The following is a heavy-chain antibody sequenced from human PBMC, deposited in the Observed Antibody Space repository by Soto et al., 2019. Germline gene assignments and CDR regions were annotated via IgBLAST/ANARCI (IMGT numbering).Heavy chain of an antibody. CDR1: GFSFSISP. J-gene: IGHJ5*01. Sequence: QVQLVESGGGVVQPGRSLRLSCAASGFSFSISPMHWVRQAPGKGPVWVALISYDGTNKFYADSVKGRFTISRDNSKLTCYLQLDSLRPEAALVDYCARDPTVSGGQQWAFNSFDSWGLGTLVTSSS. CDR3: ARDPTVSGGQQWAFNSFDS. CDR2: ISYDGTNK. D-gene: IGHD6-19*01. V-gene: IGHV3-30-3*01.